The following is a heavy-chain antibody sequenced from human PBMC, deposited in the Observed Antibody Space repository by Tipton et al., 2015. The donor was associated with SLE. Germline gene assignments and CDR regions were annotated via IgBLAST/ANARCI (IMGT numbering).Heavy chain of an antibody. J-gene: IGHJ5*02. CDR3: ASTGLFNGFDP. CDR1: GGSISSSNW. V-gene: IGHV4-4*02. CDR2: IYHSGST. Sequence: TLSLTCAVSGGSISSSNWWSWVRQPPGKGLEWIGEIYHSGSTNYNPSLKGRVTILVDKSKNQFSLKLSSVTAADTAVYNCASTGLFNGFDPWGQGTLVTVSS. D-gene: IGHD1-14*01.